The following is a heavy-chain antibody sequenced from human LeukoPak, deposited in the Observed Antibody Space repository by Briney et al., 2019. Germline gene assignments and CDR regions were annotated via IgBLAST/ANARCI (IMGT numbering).Heavy chain of an antibody. D-gene: IGHD3-22*01. CDR3: AKDIHYDSSGSFDY. J-gene: IGHJ4*02. Sequence: GRSLRLSCAASGFTFDDYAMHWVRQAPGKGLEWVSGISWNSGSRVYADSVKGRFTISRDNAKNSLYPQMNSLRAEDTALYYCAKDIHYDSSGSFDYWGQGTLVTVSS. CDR1: GFTFDDYA. CDR2: ISWNSGSR. V-gene: IGHV3-9*01.